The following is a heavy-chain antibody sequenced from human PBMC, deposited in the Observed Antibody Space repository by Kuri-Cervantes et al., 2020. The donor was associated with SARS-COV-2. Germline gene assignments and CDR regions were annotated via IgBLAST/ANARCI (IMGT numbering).Heavy chain of an antibody. D-gene: IGHD3-10*01. CDR3: ARHSRSGSYDY. J-gene: IGHJ4*02. CDR2: IGTAGDT. Sequence: GESLKITCAASGFTFSSYDMHWVRQATGKGLEWVSAIGTAGDTYYPGSVKGRFTISRENAKNSLYLQMNSLRAGDTAVYYCARHSRSGSYDYWGQGTLVTVSS. CDR1: GFTFSSYD. V-gene: IGHV3-13*01.